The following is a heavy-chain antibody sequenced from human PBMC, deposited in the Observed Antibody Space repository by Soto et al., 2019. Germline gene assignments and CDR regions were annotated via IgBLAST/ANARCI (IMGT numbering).Heavy chain of an antibody. J-gene: IGHJ4*02. Sequence: SETLSLTCAVSGYSISSGYYWGWIRQPPGKGLEWIGSIYHSGSTYYNPSLKSRVTISVDTSKNQFSLKLSSVTAADTAVYYCAAWRKTIKYSSSWYDGDYWGQGTLVTVSS. D-gene: IGHD6-13*01. CDR1: GYSISSGYY. V-gene: IGHV4-38-2*01. CDR2: IYHSGST. CDR3: AAWRKTIKYSSSWYDGDY.